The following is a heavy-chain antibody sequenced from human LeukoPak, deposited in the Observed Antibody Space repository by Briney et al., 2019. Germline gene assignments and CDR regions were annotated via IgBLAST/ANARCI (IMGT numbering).Heavy chain of an antibody. Sequence: GGSLRLSCAASGFTFSSYWMSWARQAPGKGLEWVANIKQDGSEKYYVDSVKGRFTISRDNAKNSLYLQMNSLRAEDTAVYYCARDRPYSSSWYDSNGGQGTLVTVSS. D-gene: IGHD6-13*01. CDR3: ARDRPYSSSWYDSN. CDR2: IKQDGSEK. CDR1: GFTFSSYW. V-gene: IGHV3-7*01. J-gene: IGHJ4*02.